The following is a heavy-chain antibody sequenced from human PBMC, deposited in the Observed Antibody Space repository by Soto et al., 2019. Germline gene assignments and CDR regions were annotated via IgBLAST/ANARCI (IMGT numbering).Heavy chain of an antibody. J-gene: IGHJ6*02. CDR2: IIPIFGTA. D-gene: IGHD5-18*01. Sequence: ASVKVSCKASGGTFSSYAISWVRQAPGQGLEWMGGIIPIFGTANYAQKFQGRVTITADESTSTAYMELSSLRSEDTAVYYCATPRSGYSYGGDGPHYYHYGMDVWGQGTTVTVSS. CDR3: ATPRSGYSYGGDGPHYYHYGMDV. CDR1: GGTFSSYA. V-gene: IGHV1-69*13.